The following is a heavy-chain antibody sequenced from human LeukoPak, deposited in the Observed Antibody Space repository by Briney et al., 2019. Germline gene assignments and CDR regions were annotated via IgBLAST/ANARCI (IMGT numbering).Heavy chain of an antibody. V-gene: IGHV3-11*06. CDR2: ISSSSSYT. J-gene: IGHJ2*01. Sequence: GGSLRLSCAASGFTFSDYYMNWIRQAPGKGLEWVSYISSSSSYTNYADSVKGRFTISRDNAKNSLYLQMNSLRAEDTAVYYCTRRGSGTGYWYFDLWGRGTLLTVSS. D-gene: IGHD5-12*01. CDR1: GFTFSDYY. CDR3: TRRGSGTGYWYFDL.